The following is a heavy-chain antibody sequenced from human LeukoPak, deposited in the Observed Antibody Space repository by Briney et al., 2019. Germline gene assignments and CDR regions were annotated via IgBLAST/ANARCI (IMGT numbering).Heavy chain of an antibody. Sequence: GGSLRLSCAASGFTFRSYWMHWVRRVPGKGLVWVTRTNPDGSSTNYADSVKGRFTISRDNAKNTLYLQMNSLRAEDTAVYYCAKDADALDAFDIWGQGTMVTVSS. J-gene: IGHJ3*02. CDR3: AKDADALDAFDI. D-gene: IGHD2-2*01. CDR1: GFTFRSYW. V-gene: IGHV3-74*01. CDR2: TNPDGSST.